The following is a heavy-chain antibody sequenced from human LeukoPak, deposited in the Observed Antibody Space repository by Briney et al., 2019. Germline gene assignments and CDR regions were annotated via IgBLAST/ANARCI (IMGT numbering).Heavy chain of an antibody. V-gene: IGHV4-59*01. D-gene: IGHD3-3*01. CDR1: GGSISSYY. J-gene: IGHJ5*02. CDR2: IYYSGST. CDR3: ARDRADFWSGYYGAWFDP. Sequence: PSETLSLTCTVSGGSISSYYWSWIRQPPGKGLEWIGYIYYSGSTKYNPSLKSRVTISVDTSKNQFSLKLSSVTAADTAVYYCARDRADFWSGYYGAWFDPWGQGTLVTVSS.